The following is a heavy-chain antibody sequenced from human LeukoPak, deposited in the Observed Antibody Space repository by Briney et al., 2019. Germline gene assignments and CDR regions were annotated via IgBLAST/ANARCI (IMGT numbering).Heavy chain of an antibody. CDR2: IYPGDSDT. D-gene: IGHD3-22*01. CDR1: EYSFPNYC. J-gene: IGHJ4*02. Sequence: GESLKISCKHSEYSFPNYCIGWVRQMPGKGLEWMGIIYPGDSDTRYSPSFQGQVTISADKSISTAYLQWSSLKASDTAMYYCARLGYDSSGYYFDYWGQGTLVTVSS. V-gene: IGHV5-51*01. CDR3: ARLGYDSSGYYFDY.